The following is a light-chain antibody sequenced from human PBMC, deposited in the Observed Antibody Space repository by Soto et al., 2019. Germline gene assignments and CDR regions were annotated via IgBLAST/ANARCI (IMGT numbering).Light chain of an antibody. J-gene: IGKJ1*01. V-gene: IGKV1-5*03. CDR1: QSISAW. Sequence: DIQMTQSPSTLSASVGDRVTITCRASQSISAWLAWYQQKPGKAPKLLIYKASSLERGVPSRFSGSRSGTEFTLTISRLQPDDCATYYCQQYNDYSWTFGPGTKVEIK. CDR2: KAS. CDR3: QQYNDYSWT.